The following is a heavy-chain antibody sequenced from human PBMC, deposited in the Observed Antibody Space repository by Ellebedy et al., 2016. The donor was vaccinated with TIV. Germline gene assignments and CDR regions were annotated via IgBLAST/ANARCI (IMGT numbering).Heavy chain of an antibody. D-gene: IGHD4-17*01. CDR2: IHYSGST. Sequence: SETLSLTCTVSSGSISSYYWSWIRQPPGKGLEWIGYIHYSGSTNNNPSLQSRVTISVDTSKNQFSLKLISVTAADTAVYYCARGPVTRKYYAFDFWGQGILVTVSS. V-gene: IGHV4-59*01. J-gene: IGHJ4*02. CDR1: SGSISSYY. CDR3: ARGPVTRKYYAFDF.